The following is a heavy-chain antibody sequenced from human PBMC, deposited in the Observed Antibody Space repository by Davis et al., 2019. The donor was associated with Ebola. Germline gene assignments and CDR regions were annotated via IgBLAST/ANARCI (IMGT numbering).Heavy chain of an antibody. D-gene: IGHD3-16*01. CDR2: ISSSGSTI. Sequence: GESLKISCAASGFTFSDYYMSWIRQAPGKGLEWLSYISSSGSTIYYAASVKGRFTISRDNAKNSLYLQMNSLRAEDTAVYYCAKVRFDYYYGMDVWGQGTTVTVSS. J-gene: IGHJ6*02. V-gene: IGHV3-11*01. CDR3: AKVRFDYYYGMDV. CDR1: GFTFSDYY.